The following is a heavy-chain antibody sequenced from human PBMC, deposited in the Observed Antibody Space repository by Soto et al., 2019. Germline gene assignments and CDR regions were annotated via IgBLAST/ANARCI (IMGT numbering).Heavy chain of an antibody. D-gene: IGHD6-6*01. CDR3: ARIHSSSSSDMDV. V-gene: IGHV6-1*01. CDR2: TYYRSKWYY. CDR1: GDSVSSNSAA. J-gene: IGHJ6*02. Sequence: LSLTCAISGDSVSSNSAAWNWIRQSPSRGLEWLGRTYYRSKWYYGYAVSVKSRVTIKPDTSKNQFSLQLNSVTPEDTAVYYCARIHSSSSSDMDVWGQGTTVTVSS.